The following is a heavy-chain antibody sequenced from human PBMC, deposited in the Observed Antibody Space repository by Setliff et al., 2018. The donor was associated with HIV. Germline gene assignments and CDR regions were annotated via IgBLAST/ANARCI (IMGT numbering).Heavy chain of an antibody. CDR1: GGTISSGGYY. CDR3: ASDYGEDLFHH. J-gene: IGHJ1*01. Sequence: PSETLSLTCTVSGGTISSGGYYWSWIRQHPGKGLEWIGYIHYSGSTDYNPSLKSRLTISGDTSKTQFSLKLSSVTAADTAVYFCASDYGEDLFHHWGQGTLVTVSS. D-gene: IGHD4-17*01. CDR2: IHYSGST. V-gene: IGHV4-31*03.